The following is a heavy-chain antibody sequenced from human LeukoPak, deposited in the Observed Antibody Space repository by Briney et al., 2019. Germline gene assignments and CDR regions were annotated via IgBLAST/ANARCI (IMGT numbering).Heavy chain of an antibody. D-gene: IGHD6-19*01. J-gene: IGHJ4*02. V-gene: IGHV4-61*01. CDR3: AGYQLSGWHGTTFDY. CDR1: GGSVTSASNY. Sequence: SETLSLTCAVSGGSVTSASNYWTWIRQPPGKGLEWIGYIYFSGDTNYNPSLKSRVTISLDTSKNQFPLKLSSVTAADTAVYYCAGYQLSGWHGTTFDYWGQGTLVTVSS. CDR2: IYFSGDT.